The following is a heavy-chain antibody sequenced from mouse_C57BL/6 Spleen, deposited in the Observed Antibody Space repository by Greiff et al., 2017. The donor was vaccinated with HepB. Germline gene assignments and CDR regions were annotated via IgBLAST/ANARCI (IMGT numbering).Heavy chain of an antibody. CDR3: TPLLLREDY. J-gene: IGHJ2*01. CDR1: GFNIKDDY. V-gene: IGHV14-4*01. D-gene: IGHD1-1*01. Sequence: DVKLQESGAELVRPGASVKLSCTASGFNIKDDYMHWVKQRPEQGLEWIGWIDPENGDTEYASKFQGKATITADTSSNTAYLQLSSLTSEDTAVYYCTPLLLREDYWGQGTTLTVSS. CDR2: IDPENGDT.